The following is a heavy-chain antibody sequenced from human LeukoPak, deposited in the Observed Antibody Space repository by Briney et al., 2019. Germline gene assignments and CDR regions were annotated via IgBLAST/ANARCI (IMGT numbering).Heavy chain of an antibody. CDR2: IIPIFGTA. V-gene: IGHV1-69*13. D-gene: IGHD2-2*01. J-gene: IGHJ5*02. CDR3: AARYCSSTSCYPEYNWFDP. Sequence: ASVKVCCKASGGTFSSYAISWVRQAPGQGLEWMGGIIPIFGTANYAQKFQGRVTITADESTSTAYMELSSLRSEDTAVYYCAARYCSSTSCYPEYNWFDPWGQGTLVTVSS. CDR1: GGTFSSYA.